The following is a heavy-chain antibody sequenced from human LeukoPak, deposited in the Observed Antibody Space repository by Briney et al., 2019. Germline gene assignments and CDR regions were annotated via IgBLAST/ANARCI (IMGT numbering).Heavy chain of an antibody. CDR2: ISSSSSYI. Sequence: PGGSLRLSCAASGFTFSSYSMNWVRQAPGKGLEWVSSISSSSSYIYYADSVKGRFTISRDNAKNSLYLQMNSLRAEDTAVYYCARELLWFGELLGRYGMDVWGQGTTVTASS. J-gene: IGHJ6*02. D-gene: IGHD3-10*01. V-gene: IGHV3-21*01. CDR3: ARELLWFGELLGRYGMDV. CDR1: GFTFSSYS.